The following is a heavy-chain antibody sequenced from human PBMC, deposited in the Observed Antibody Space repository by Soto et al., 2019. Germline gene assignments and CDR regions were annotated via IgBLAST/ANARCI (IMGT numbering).Heavy chain of an antibody. D-gene: IGHD3-10*01. CDR3: EKHLNGSGSFTSYYHYGMDV. J-gene: IGHJ6*02. Sequence: EVQMLESGGGLVHPGGSLRLSCAASGFTFSNYAMNWVRQAPGKGLEWVSSISGSGRNTYYADSVKGRLTISRDSYKNTLYLQMNSLRVEDTGVYYCEKHLNGSGSFTSYYHYGMDVWGQGTTVTVSS. V-gene: IGHV3-23*01. CDR1: GFTFSNYA. CDR2: ISGSGRNT.